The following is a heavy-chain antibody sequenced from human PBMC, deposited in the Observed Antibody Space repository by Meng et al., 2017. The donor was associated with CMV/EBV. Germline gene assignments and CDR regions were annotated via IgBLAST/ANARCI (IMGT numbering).Heavy chain of an antibody. Sequence: GSLRLSCTVSGGSISSSSYYWGWIRQPPGKGLEWIGSIYYSGSTYYNPSLKRRVTISVDTSKNQFSLKLSSVTAADTAVYYCARHPKLLWFGEHQVVDVWGQGTTVTVSS. CDR2: IYYSGST. D-gene: IGHD3-10*01. V-gene: IGHV4-39*01. J-gene: IGHJ6*02. CDR3: ARHPKLLWFGEHQVVDV. CDR1: GGSISSSSYY.